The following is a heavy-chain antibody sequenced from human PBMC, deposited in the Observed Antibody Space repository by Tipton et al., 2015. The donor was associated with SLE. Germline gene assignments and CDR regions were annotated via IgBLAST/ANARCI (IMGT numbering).Heavy chain of an antibody. CDR1: GGSISSYY. CDR3: VLLELPLGYCSGGSCPDAFDI. J-gene: IGHJ3*02. CDR2: IYYSWST. Sequence: TLSLTCTVSGGSISSYYWSWSRQPPGKGLEWIGYIYYSWSTYYNPSLKSRVTISVDTSKNQFSLKLSSVTAADTAVYYCVLLELPLGYCSGGSCPDAFDIWGQGTMVTVSS. V-gene: IGHV4-59*12. D-gene: IGHD2-15*01.